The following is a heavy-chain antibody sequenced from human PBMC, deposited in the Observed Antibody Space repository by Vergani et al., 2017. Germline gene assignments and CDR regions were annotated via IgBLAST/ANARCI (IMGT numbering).Heavy chain of an antibody. CDR1: GYTFTSYG. Sequence: QVQLVQSGAEVKKPGASVKVSCKASGYTFTSYGISWVRQAPGQGLEWMGWISAYNGNTNYAQKLQGRVTMTTDTSTSTAYMELRSLRPDATAVYYCARGPHLYPVEEHFAYWGQGTLVTVSS. J-gene: IGHJ4*02. V-gene: IGHV1-18*01. D-gene: IGHD1-26*01. CDR3: ARGPHLYPVEEHFAY. CDR2: ISAYNGNT.